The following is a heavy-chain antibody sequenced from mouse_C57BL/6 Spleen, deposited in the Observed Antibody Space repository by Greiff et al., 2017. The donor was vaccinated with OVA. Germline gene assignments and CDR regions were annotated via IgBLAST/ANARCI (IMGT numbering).Heavy chain of an antibody. Sequence: VHLVESGAELARPGASVKMSCKASGYTFTSYTMHWVKQRPGQGLEWIGYINPSSGYTKYNQKFKDKATLTADKSSSTAYMQLSSLTSEDSAVYYCARDGNYGGNLAYWGQGTLVTVSA. J-gene: IGHJ3*01. CDR2: INPSSGYT. D-gene: IGHD2-1*01. CDR1: GYTFTSYT. V-gene: IGHV1-4*01. CDR3: ARDGNYGGNLAY.